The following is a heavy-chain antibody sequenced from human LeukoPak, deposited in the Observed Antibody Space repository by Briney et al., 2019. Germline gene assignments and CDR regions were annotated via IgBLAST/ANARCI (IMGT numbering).Heavy chain of an antibody. CDR1: GYTFTSHG. CDR3: ARDPSNTSGRYTYFDY. Sequence: AASVKVSSKTYGYTFTSHGISWVRQAPGQGLEWMGWISAFNGETHYAQNLQGRVTMTTDTSTSTAYMELRSLRFDDTAVYYCARDPSNTSGRYTYFDYWGQGTLVTVSS. J-gene: IGHJ4*02. D-gene: IGHD3-16*02. V-gene: IGHV1-18*01. CDR2: ISAFNGET.